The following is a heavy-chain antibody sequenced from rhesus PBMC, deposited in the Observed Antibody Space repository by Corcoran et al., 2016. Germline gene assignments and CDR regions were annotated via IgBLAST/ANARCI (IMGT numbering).Heavy chain of an antibody. J-gene: IGHJ1*01. CDR1: GGSIRRSY. D-gene: IGHD1-44*02. Sequence: QLQLQESGPGLVKPSETLSVTCAVSGGSIRRSYWSWIRQSPGKGLEWIGYIYGSDSSTNYNPALQGRVTPSVDTSKNQLSLKLSSVTTADTTVYYCAREGGFWCQGALVTVSS. CDR3: AREGGF. V-gene: IGHV4-169*02. CDR2: IYGSDSST.